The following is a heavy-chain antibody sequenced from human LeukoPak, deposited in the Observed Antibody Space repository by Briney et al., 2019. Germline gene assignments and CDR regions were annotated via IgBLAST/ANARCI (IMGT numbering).Heavy chain of an antibody. V-gene: IGHV1-2*06. CDR3: ARGYNFGYDY. CDR2: INTDSGGT. J-gene: IGHJ4*02. CDR1: AYSFTAYY. D-gene: IGHD5-18*01. Sequence: ASVKVSCKASAYSFTAYYLHWVRQTPGQGLEWVGRINTDSGGTSYAQKFQGRVTMTRDTSISTAYMELSWLRSDDTAVYYCARGYNFGYDYWGQGALVTVSS.